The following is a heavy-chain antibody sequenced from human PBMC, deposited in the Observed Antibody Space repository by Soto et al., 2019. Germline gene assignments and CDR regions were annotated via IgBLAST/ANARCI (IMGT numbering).Heavy chain of an antibody. V-gene: IGHV3-23*01. CDR2: INGNGAST. CDR3: AKDGDFWTGHYRGWFDP. J-gene: IGHJ5*02. D-gene: IGHD3-3*01. CDR1: GFTFSNYA. Sequence: GGSLRLSCAASGFTFSNYAMSWVRQAPGKGLEWVSAINGNGASTYYADSVEGRFTISRDSSRNTLYLQMNSLRAEDTAVYYCAKDGDFWTGHYRGWFDPWGQGTLVTVSS.